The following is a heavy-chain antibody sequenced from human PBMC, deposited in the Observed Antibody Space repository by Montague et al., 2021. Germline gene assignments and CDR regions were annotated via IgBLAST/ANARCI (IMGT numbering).Heavy chain of an antibody. Sequence: SLRLSCAASGFTFSNYGMSWVRQAPGKGLEWVSSITGNSATTYYADSVKGRFTISRDNSENTLYLQMNNLRAEDTAVYYCARGRGVSSGIGQLDPWGQGTMVTVSS. CDR3: ARGRGVSSGIGQLDP. J-gene: IGHJ5*02. V-gene: IGHV3-23*01. D-gene: IGHD3-22*01. CDR1: GFTFSNYG. CDR2: ITGNSATT.